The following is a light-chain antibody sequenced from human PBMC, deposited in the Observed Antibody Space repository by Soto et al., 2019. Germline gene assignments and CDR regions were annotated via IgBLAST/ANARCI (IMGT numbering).Light chain of an antibody. Sequence: DIRLSHSPLTLHASRGDRVTXTCRASQSIRNWLAWCHQKPGRAPELRLCHAASLESGVASRISGSGSGTEFTLTISGLRPDDFATYYCQQYMSYSFVQGAKV. V-gene: IGKV1-5*01. CDR2: HAA. CDR1: QSIRNW. J-gene: IGKJ1*01. CDR3: QQYMSYS.